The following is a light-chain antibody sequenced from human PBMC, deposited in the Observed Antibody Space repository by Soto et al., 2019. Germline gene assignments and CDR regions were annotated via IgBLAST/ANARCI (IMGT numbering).Light chain of an antibody. Sequence: EIVLTQSPATLSSSPVETATLSCRASQYVGTRLAWYQHKPGQAPRLLIYYTSNRATGIPARFSGSGSGTEFTLTISSLQSEDFAVYYCHHYNNWPRLTFGGGTKVDIK. CDR3: HHYNNWPRLT. CDR2: YTS. J-gene: IGKJ4*01. V-gene: IGKV3D-15*01. CDR1: QYVGTR.